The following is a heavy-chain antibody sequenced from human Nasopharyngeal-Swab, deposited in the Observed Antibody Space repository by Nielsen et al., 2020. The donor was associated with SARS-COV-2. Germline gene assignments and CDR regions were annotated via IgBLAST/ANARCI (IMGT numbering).Heavy chain of an antibody. V-gene: IGHV3-23*01. CDR1: GFTFSSYA. D-gene: IGHD2-2*01. CDR3: AKEVDYCSSTSCHEPYFDY. Sequence: GESLKISCAASGFTFSSYAMTWVRQAPGKGLEWVSAISAGGGSTYYADSVKGRFTISRDNSKNTLYLEMDSLRAEDTAVYYCAKEVDYCSSTSCHEPYFDYWGQGTLVTVSS. CDR2: ISAGGGST. J-gene: IGHJ4*02.